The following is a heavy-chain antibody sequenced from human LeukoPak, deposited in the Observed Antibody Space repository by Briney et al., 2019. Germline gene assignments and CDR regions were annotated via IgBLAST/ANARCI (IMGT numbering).Heavy chain of an antibody. CDR3: ASHLACSSTSCPLRFDY. CDR1: GGSISSYY. J-gene: IGHJ4*02. V-gene: IGHV4-59*01. CDR2: IYYSGST. Sequence: MPSETLSLTCTVSGGSISSYYWSWIRQPPGKGLEWIGYIYYSGSTNYNPSLKSRVTISVDTSKNQFSLKLSSVTAADTAVYYCASHLACSSTSCPLRFDYWGQGTLVTVSS. D-gene: IGHD2-2*01.